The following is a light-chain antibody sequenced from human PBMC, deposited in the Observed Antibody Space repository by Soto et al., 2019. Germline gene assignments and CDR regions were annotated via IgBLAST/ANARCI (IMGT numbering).Light chain of an antibody. Sequence: QSALTQPASVSGSPGQSITISCTGTSSDVGGYNYVSWYQQHPGKAPKLMIYEVSNRPSGVSNRFSGSKSGNTASLTISGLQAEDEADYYCNSFTSINTWVFGGGTQLTVL. V-gene: IGLV2-14*01. CDR1: SSDVGGYNY. CDR3: NSFTSINTWV. CDR2: EVS. J-gene: IGLJ3*02.